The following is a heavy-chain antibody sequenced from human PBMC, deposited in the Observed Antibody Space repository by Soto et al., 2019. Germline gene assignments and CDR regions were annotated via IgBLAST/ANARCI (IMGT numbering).Heavy chain of an antibody. J-gene: IGHJ4*02. Sequence: SGPTMVNPTQTLTLTCTFSGFSLSTSGMCVSWIRQPPGKALEWLARIDWDDDKYYNTSLKTRLTISKDTSKNQAVLTMTNMDPVDTATYYCVHRRVQIFDFWGQGAPVTVSS. CDR1: GFSLSTSGMC. V-gene: IGHV2-70*12. CDR2: IDWDDDK. D-gene: IGHD1-1*01. CDR3: VHRRVQIFDF.